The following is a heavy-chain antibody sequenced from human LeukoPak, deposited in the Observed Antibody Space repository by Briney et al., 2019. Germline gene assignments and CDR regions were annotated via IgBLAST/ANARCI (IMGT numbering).Heavy chain of an antibody. CDR3: ASAARDYYYGMDV. CDR2: ISSSSSYI. CDR1: GFTFSSYS. J-gene: IGHJ6*02. D-gene: IGHD6-13*01. V-gene: IGHV3-21*01. Sequence: GGSLRLSCAASGFTFSSYSMNWVRQAPGKGLEWVSSISSSSSYIYYADSVKGRFTISRDNAKNSLYLQMNSLRAEDTAVYYCASAARDYYYGMDVWGQGATVTVSS.